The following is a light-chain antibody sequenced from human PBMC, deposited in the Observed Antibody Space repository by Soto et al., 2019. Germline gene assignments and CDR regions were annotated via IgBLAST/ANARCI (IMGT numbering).Light chain of an antibody. J-gene: IGLJ1*01. CDR2: EVS. V-gene: IGLV2-8*01. Sequence: QSVLTQPPSASGSPGQSVSISCTGTSSDVGGYNYVSWYQQHLGKAPKLMIYEVSKRPSGVPDRFSGSKSGNTASLTVSGLQAEDEADYYCSSYVGNNSFGFGTGTKVTVL. CDR3: SSYVGNNSFG. CDR1: SSDVGGYNY.